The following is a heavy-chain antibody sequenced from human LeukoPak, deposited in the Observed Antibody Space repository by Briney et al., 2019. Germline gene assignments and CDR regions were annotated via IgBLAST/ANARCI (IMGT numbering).Heavy chain of an antibody. Sequence: SGGSLRLSCAASGFTFSSYEMNWVRQAPGKGLGWVSYISSSGSTIYYADSVKGRFTISRDNAKNSLYLQMNSLRAEDTAVYYCARVPGRSSTSCPSCSYWGQGTLVTVSS. J-gene: IGHJ4*02. D-gene: IGHD2-2*01. CDR1: GFTFSSYE. V-gene: IGHV3-48*03. CDR3: ARVPGRSSTSCPSCSY. CDR2: ISSSGSTI.